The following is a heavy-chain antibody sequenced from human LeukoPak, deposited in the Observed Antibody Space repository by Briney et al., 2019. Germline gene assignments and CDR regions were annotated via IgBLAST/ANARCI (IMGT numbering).Heavy chain of an antibody. CDR1: GFTFSNAW. J-gene: IGHJ4*02. V-gene: IGHV3-15*01. CDR2: IKSKTDGGTT. CDR3: TTDLWARGVTPPFFDY. D-gene: IGHD3-10*01. Sequence: PGGSLRLSCAASGFTFSNAWMSWVRQAPGKGLEWVGRIKSKTDGGTTDYAAPVKGRFTISRDDSKNTLYLQMNSLKTEDTAVYYCTTDLWARGVTPPFFDYWGQGTLVTVSS.